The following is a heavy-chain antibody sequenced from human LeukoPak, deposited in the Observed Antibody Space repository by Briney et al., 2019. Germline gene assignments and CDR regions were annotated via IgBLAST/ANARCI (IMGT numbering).Heavy chain of an antibody. CDR1: GYTFTDYY. Sequence: GASVKVSCKSSGYTFTDYYMHWVRPAPGQGLAWMGWINPNSGGTNYAQKFQGSVTMTRDTSISTAYMELSRLRSDDTAVYYCARDLEEDYGDYVIDYWGQGTLVTVSS. V-gene: IGHV1-2*02. J-gene: IGHJ4*02. D-gene: IGHD4-17*01. CDR2: INPNSGGT. CDR3: ARDLEEDYGDYVIDY.